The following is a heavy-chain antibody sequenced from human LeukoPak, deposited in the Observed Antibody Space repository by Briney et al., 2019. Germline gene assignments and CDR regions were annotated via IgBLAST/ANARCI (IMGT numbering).Heavy chain of an antibody. CDR2: ISSSSSYI. J-gene: IGHJ6*02. V-gene: IGHV3-21*01. CDR3: AKDVAARMPYYYGMDV. D-gene: IGHD6-6*01. Sequence: GGSLRLSCAASGFTFSSYNMNWVRQAPGKGLEWVSSISSSSSYIYYADSVKGRFTISRDNAKNSLYLQMNSLRAEDTAVYYCAKDVAARMPYYYGMDVWGQGTTVTVSS. CDR1: GFTFSSYN.